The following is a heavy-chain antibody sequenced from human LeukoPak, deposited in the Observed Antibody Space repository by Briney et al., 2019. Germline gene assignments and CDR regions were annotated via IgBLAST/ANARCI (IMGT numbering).Heavy chain of an antibody. Sequence: SETLSLTCAVYGGSFSGYYWSWIRQPPGKGLEWIGEINHSGSTNYNPSLKSRVTISVDTSKNQFSLKLSSVTAADTAVYYCARVLWWFDYWGQGTLVTVSS. J-gene: IGHJ4*02. CDR2: INHSGST. V-gene: IGHV4-34*01. CDR3: ARVLWWFDY. CDR1: GGSFSGYY. D-gene: IGHD2-21*01.